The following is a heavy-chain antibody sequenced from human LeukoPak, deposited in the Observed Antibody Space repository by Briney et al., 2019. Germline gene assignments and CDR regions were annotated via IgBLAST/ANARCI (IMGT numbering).Heavy chain of an antibody. CDR3: VKDLYKGDSASWYFFHY. Sequence: PGGSLRLSCSASGFIISDYAMHWVRQAPGKGLEYVSALSANGGTTYYADSVKGRFTISRDTSKNTLYLQMSSLRAEDTAMYHCVKDLYKGDSASWYFFHYWGQGTLVTVSS. CDR2: LSANGGTT. V-gene: IGHV3-64D*06. J-gene: IGHJ4*02. D-gene: IGHD2-2*01. CDR1: GFIISDYA.